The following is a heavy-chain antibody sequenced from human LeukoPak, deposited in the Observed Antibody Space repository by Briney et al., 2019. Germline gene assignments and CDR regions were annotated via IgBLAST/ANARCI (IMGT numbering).Heavy chain of an antibody. D-gene: IGHD6-13*01. CDR3: ARGGAEGSWLTRNWFDP. Sequence: GASVKVSCKASGYTFTSYAMHWVRQAPGQRLEWMGWINAGNGNTKYSQKFQGRVTITRDTSASTAYMELRSLRSEDTAVYYCARGGAEGSWLTRNWFDPWGQGTLVTVSS. V-gene: IGHV1-3*01. CDR2: INAGNGNT. J-gene: IGHJ5*02. CDR1: GYTFTSYA.